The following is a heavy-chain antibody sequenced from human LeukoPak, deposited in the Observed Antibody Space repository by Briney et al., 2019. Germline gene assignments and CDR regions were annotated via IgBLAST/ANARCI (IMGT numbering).Heavy chain of an antibody. CDR2: IHSGGTT. Sequence: SVTLSLTCTVSGDSMRTTYWGWMPQPAGKGWVGGGLIHSGGTTNDKTFLKQRLTMSLATSRSQFSLSLTCMTEADTAVYDCARTTDLLELLTFDHWGQGILVTVAP. CDR3: ARTTDLLELLTFDH. J-gene: IGHJ4*02. D-gene: IGHD3-3*01. CDR1: GDSMRTTY. V-gene: IGHV4-4*07.